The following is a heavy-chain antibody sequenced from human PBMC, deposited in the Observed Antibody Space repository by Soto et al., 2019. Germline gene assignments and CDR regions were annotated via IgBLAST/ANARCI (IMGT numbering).Heavy chain of an antibody. CDR3: TTDSPRITIFGVVYDAFDI. CDR2: IKSKTDGGTT. CDR1: GFTFSNAW. D-gene: IGHD3-3*01. V-gene: IGHV3-15*01. Sequence: GGSLRLSCAASGFTFSNAWMSWVRQAPGKGLEWVGRIKSKTDGGTTDYAAPVKGRFTISREDSKNRLYLQMNSLKTEDTAVYYCTTDSPRITIFGVVYDAFDIWGQGTMVTVSS. J-gene: IGHJ3*02.